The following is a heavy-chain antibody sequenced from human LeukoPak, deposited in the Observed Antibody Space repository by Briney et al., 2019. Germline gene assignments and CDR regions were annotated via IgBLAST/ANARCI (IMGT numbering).Heavy chain of an antibody. CDR2: ISSSSSYI. CDR3: ARDGGLWVSAHWGDS. D-gene: IGHD7-27*01. V-gene: IGHV3-21*01. CDR1: GFTFSSYS. J-gene: IGHJ4*02. Sequence: GGSLRLSCAASGFTFSSYSMNWVRQAPGKGLEWVSSISSSSSYIYYADSVKGRFTISRDNAKNSLYLQMNSLRAEDTAVYYCARDGGLWVSAHWGDSWGRGTLVTVSS.